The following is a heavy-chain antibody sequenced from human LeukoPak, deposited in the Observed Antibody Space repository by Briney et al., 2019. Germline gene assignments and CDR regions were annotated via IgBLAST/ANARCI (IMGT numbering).Heavy chain of an antibody. CDR2: ISSDGINT. D-gene: IGHD3-10*01. Sequence: GGSLRLSCAASGFTFSTYWMHWVRQAPGKGLVWVSRISSDGINTNYADSVKGRFTISRDNVKNTLYLQMNSLRPEDTAVYYCVLLSLTPGWGQGTLVTVSS. V-gene: IGHV3-74*01. CDR1: GFTFSTYW. J-gene: IGHJ4*02. CDR3: VLLSLTPG.